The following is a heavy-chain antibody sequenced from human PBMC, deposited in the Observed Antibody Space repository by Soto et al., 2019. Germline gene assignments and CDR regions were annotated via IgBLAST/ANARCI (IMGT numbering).Heavy chain of an antibody. J-gene: IGHJ4*02. CDR3: ARHIGVTGTRGFDY. CDR1: GASISDNNW. V-gene: IGHV4-4*02. D-gene: IGHD6-19*01. Sequence: QVQLQESGPGLVKPSGTVSLTCAVSGASISDNNWWSWVRQPPRKGLEWIGEVVHWGTTNYNPSLRSRVTISMDKSKNQISLTLSSVTAADSALYYCARHIGVTGTRGFDYWGQGTLVTVSS. CDR2: VVHWGTT.